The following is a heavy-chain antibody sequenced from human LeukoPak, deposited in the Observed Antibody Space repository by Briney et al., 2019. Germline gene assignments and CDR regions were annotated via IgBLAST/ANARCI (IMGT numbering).Heavy chain of an antibody. CDR3: ARGYSGSYGRFDY. D-gene: IGHD1-26*01. CDR1: GGSISSYY. V-gene: IGHV4-59*01. J-gene: IGHJ4*02. CDR2: THYSGST. Sequence: SETLSLTCTVSGGSISSYYWSWIRQPPGKGLEWIGYTHYSGSTSYNPSLKSRVTISVDTSKNQYSLKLTSVTAADTAVYYCARGYSGSYGRFDYWGQGTLVTVSS.